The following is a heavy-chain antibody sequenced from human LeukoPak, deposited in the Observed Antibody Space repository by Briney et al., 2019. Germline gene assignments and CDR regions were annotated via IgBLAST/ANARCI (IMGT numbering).Heavy chain of an antibody. J-gene: IGHJ6*03. Sequence: SETLSLTCTVSGGSISSGTYYWSWIRPPAGKGLEWIGRIYSSGSTNYNPSLKSRVTISVDTSKNQFSLKLTSVTAADTAVYYCARESSGYDFTYHYYYMDVWGKGTTVTVSS. CDR3: ARESSGYDFTYHYYYMDV. CDR2: IYSSGST. CDR1: GGSISSGTYY. V-gene: IGHV4-61*02. D-gene: IGHD5-12*01.